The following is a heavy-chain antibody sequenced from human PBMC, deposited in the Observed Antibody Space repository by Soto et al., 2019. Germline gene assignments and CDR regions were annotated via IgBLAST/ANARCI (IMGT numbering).Heavy chain of an antibody. V-gene: IGHV3-23*01. D-gene: IGHD3-9*01. CDR2: ISGSGDST. Sequence: EVQLLESGGGLVQPGGSLRLSCTASGFTFSSYAMSWVRQAPGKGLEWISVISGSGDSTYYADSVKGRFTISKNNSKSTLYLQMNSLRAEDMAVYYCAKDYDILTGESGGQGTLVTVSS. J-gene: IGHJ4*02. CDR1: GFTFSSYA. CDR3: AKDYDILTGES.